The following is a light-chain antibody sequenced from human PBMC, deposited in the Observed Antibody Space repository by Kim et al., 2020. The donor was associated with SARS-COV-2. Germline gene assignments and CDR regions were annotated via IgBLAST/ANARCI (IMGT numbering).Light chain of an antibody. Sequence: SVSPGQTASITCSGDKLGDKYDCWYQQKPGQSHVLVIYQDSKRPSGIPERFSGSNSGNTATLTISGTQAMDEADYYCQAWDSSTAIFGTGTKVTVL. CDR1: KLGDKY. J-gene: IGLJ1*01. CDR3: QAWDSSTAI. V-gene: IGLV3-1*01. CDR2: QDS.